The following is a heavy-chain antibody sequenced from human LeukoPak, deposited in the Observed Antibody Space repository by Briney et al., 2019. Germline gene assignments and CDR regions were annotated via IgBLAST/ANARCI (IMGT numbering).Heavy chain of an antibody. V-gene: IGHV3-23*01. CDR3: AKEQKAAAGTAVHPLDY. CDR2: ISGSGGST. Sequence: PGGSLRLSCAASGFTFSSYAMSWVRQAPGKGLEWVSAISGSGGSTYYADSVKGRFTISRDNSKNTLYLQMNSLRAEDTAVYYCAKEQKAAAGTAVHPLDYWGQGTLVTVSS. J-gene: IGHJ4*02. D-gene: IGHD6-13*01. CDR1: GFTFSSYA.